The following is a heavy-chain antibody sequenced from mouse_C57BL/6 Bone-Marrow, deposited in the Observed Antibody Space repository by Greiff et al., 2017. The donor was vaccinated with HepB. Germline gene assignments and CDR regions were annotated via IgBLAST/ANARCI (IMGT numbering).Heavy chain of an antibody. J-gene: IGHJ1*03. CDR2: IYPRSGNT. CDR1: GYTFTSYG. V-gene: IGHV1-81*01. D-gene: IGHD1-1*01. CDR3: ARGEGHYYGIYWYFDV. Sequence: QVQLQQSGAELARPGASVKLSCKASGYTFTSYGISWVKQRTGQGLEWIGEIYPRSGNTYYNEKFKGKAKLTADKSSSTAYMELRSLTSEDSAVYFCARGEGHYYGIYWYFDVWGTGTTVTVSS.